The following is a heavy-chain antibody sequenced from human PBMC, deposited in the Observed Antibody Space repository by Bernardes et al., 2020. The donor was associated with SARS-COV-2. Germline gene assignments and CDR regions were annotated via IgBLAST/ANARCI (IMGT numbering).Heavy chain of an antibody. D-gene: IGHD3-3*01. V-gene: IGHV4-34*01. J-gene: IGHJ4*02. CDR3: ARGRVTVYGVLVLLPAAGPLDS. CDR1: GGSFSDYY. CDR2: INHLGSS. Sequence: SETLSLTCAVYGGSFSDYYWTWIRQPPEKGLEWIGEINHLGSSSYNSSLKSRVTISIDTSKNQFSLKLSSVTAADTATYFCARGRVTVYGVLVLLPAAGPLDSWGQGTPVSVSS.